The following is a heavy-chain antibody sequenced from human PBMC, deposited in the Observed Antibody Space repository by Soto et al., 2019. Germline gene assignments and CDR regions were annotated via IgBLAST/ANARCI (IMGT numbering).Heavy chain of an antibody. V-gene: IGHV4-61*01. CDR1: GGSVSSGSYY. CDR2: IHYSGST. Sequence: QVQLQESGPGLVKPSETLSLTCTVSGGSVSSGSYYWSWIRQPPGKGLEWIGYIHYSGSTNYNPSLNSRVTKSVDTSNNQFALKLSSVTAADTAVYYCASLGGYNTYWYFGLWGRGTLVTVSS. CDR3: ASLGGYNTYWYFGL. D-gene: IGHD6-25*01. J-gene: IGHJ2*01.